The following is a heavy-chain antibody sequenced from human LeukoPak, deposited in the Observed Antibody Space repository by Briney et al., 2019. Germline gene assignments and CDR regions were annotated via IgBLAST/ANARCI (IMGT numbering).Heavy chain of an antibody. J-gene: IGHJ5*02. D-gene: IGHD3-16*02. CDR3: ARQPSALGNNWFDP. V-gene: IGHV1-69*13. Sequence: GASVKVSCKASGGTFSSYAISWVRQAPGQGLEWMGGIIPIFGTANYAQKFQGRVTITADESTSTAYMELSSLRSEDTAVYCCARQPSALGNNWFDPWGQGTLVTVSS. CDR2: IIPIFGTA. CDR1: GGTFSSYA.